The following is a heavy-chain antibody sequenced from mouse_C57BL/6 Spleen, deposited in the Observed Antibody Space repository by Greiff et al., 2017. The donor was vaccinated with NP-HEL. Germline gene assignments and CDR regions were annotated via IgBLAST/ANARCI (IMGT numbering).Heavy chain of an antibody. D-gene: IGHD1-1*01. CDR3: ALYYSCFDY. CDR1: GFNIKDYY. J-gene: IGHJ2*01. V-gene: IGHV14-2*01. Sequence: EVQLQQSGAELVKPGASVKLSCTASGFNIKDYYMHWVKQRTEQGLEWIGRIDPEDGVTKYAPKFQGKATITADTTSNTANLQLSSLTSEDTAVYYCALYYSCFDYWGQGTTLTVSS. CDR2: IDPEDGVT.